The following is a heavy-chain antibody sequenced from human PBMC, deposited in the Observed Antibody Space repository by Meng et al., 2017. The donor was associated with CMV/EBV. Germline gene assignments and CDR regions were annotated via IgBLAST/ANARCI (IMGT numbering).Heavy chain of an antibody. J-gene: IGHJ6*02. CDR1: GYSFTSYC. CDR3: ARHLGPMCSGGSCNSLPSYYGMDV. Sequence: KVSCKGSGYSFTSYCIGWVRQMPGKGLEWMGIIYPGDSDTRYSPSFQGQVTISADKSISTAYLQWSSLKASDTAMYYCARHLGPMCSGGSCNSLPSYYGMDVWGQGTTVTVSS. CDR2: IYPGDSDT. D-gene: IGHD2-15*01. V-gene: IGHV5-51*01.